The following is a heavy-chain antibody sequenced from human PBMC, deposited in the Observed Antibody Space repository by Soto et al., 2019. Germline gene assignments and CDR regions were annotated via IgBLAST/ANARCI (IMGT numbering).Heavy chain of an antibody. CDR1: GGSFSGYY. CDR3: ARGFGSYVRGNYYYMDV. V-gene: IGHV4-34*01. Sequence: SETLSLTCAVYGGSFSGYYWSWIRQPPGKGLEWIGEINHSGSTNYNPSLKSRVTISVDTSKNQFSLKLSSVTAADTAVYYCARGFGSYVRGNYYYMDVWGKGTTVTVSS. CDR2: INHSGST. D-gene: IGHD3-16*01. J-gene: IGHJ6*03.